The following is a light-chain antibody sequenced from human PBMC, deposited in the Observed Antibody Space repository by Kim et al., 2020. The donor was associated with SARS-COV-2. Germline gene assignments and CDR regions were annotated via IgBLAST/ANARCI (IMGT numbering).Light chain of an antibody. V-gene: IGKV1-39*01. J-gene: IGKJ2*01. CDR3: QQFYSVPYT. Sequence: SASVGVEFNSTCRAIQSILSHLNWYQQKSGKAPNLLIFDASNLKSGVPSRFSGSGSGTDFTLTISNPQPEDCATYYCQQFYSVPYTFGQGTNLEI. CDR1: QSILSH. CDR2: DAS.